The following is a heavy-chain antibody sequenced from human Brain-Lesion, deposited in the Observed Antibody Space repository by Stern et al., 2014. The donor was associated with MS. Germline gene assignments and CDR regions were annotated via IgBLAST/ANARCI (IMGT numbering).Heavy chain of an antibody. CDR1: GFSFSTYA. CDR3: AKWPHHIAVAGTRYFQH. CDR2: ISGRGGPT. Sequence: EVQLVESGGGLVQPGGSLRLSCAASGFSFSTYAMSWVRQTPGKGLQWVSGISGRGGPTYYAYSVKGRFTISRDNSKNTLYLQMDSLRADDTAVYYCAKWPHHIAVAGTRYFQHWGQGTLVTVSS. J-gene: IGHJ1*01. V-gene: IGHV3-23*04. D-gene: IGHD6-19*01.